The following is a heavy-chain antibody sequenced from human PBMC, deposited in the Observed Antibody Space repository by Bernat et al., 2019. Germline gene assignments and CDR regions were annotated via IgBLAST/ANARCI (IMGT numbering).Heavy chain of an antibody. CDR2: ISYVGSNK. CDR3: ASGSGKFDY. CDR1: GFTFSSYA. Sequence: QVQLVASGGGVVQPGWSLRLSCAASGFTFSSYAMHWVRQAPGKGLEWVAVISYVGSNKYYADYVKRRFTISRDNFKNTLYLQMNSLRAEDTVAYYCASGSGKFDYWGQGTLVTVSS. D-gene: IGHD1-1*01. J-gene: IGHJ4*02. V-gene: IGHV3-30-3*01.